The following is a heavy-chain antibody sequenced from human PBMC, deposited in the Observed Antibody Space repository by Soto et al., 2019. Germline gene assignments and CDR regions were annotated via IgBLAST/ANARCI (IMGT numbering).Heavy chain of an antibody. V-gene: IGHV3-15*01. CDR3: ATDYGWAFQI. J-gene: IGHJ3*02. CDR1: GLSFSDVK. CDR2: IQTKTGGGTA. Sequence: EVQLVASGGVLVKPGASLRLSCAGSGLSFSDVKMTWVRQLPGKGLEWVGRIQTKTGGGTADYPAAVRGRFTISRDDSKNALYLQLYSRKTEATADYYCATDYGWAFQIWGQGTTVTVSS. D-gene: IGHD4-17*01.